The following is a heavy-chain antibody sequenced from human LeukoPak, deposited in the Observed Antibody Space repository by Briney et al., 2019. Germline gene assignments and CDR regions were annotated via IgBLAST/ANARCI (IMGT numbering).Heavy chain of an antibody. D-gene: IGHD3-10*01. Sequence: GSLRLSCAASGFTLSNYAMTWVRQAPGKGLEWVSCISGGGAYTHYADSVKGRFTISRDNSKNTVSLQMNSLRAEDTAVYYCAKGAFERFGEPSDYWGQGTLVTVSS. V-gene: IGHV3-23*01. CDR3: AKGAFERFGEPSDY. CDR2: ISGGGAYT. J-gene: IGHJ4*02. CDR1: GFTLSNYA.